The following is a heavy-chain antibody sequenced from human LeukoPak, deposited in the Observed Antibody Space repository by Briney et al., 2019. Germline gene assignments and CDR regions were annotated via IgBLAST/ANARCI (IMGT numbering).Heavy chain of an antibody. J-gene: IGHJ4*02. CDR1: GYTFTSYG. V-gene: IGHV1-18*01. D-gene: IGHD5-12*01. CDR2: ISAYNGNT. CDR3: AIVATIWEDYFDY. Sequence: ASVKVSCKDSGYTFTSYGISWVRQAPGQGLEWMGWISAYNGNTNYAQKLQGRVTMTTDTSTSTAYMGLRSLRSDDTAVYYCAIVATIWEDYFDYWGQGTLVTVSS.